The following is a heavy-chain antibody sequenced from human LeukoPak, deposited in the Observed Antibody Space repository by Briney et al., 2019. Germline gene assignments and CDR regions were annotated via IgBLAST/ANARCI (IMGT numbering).Heavy chain of an antibody. Sequence: GGSLRLSCAASGFTFSSYAMHWVRQAPGKGLEWVAVISYDGSNKYYADSVKGRFTISRDNSKNTLYLQMNSLRAEDTAVYHCAREETSAVAGPDYWGQGTLVTVSS. J-gene: IGHJ4*02. D-gene: IGHD6-19*01. CDR1: GFTFSSYA. CDR2: ISYDGSNK. CDR3: AREETSAVAGPDY. V-gene: IGHV3-30-3*01.